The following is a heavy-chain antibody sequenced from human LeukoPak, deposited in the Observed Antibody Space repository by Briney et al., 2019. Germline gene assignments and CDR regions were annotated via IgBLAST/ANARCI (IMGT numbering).Heavy chain of an antibody. Sequence: ASVKVSCKASGYTFTSYAMHWVRQAPGQRLEWMGWINAGNGNTKYSQKFQGRVTITRDTSASTAYMELSSLRSEDTAVYYCARDGLWFGFNWFDPWGQGTLVTVSS. D-gene: IGHD3-10*01. CDR3: ARDGLWFGFNWFDP. V-gene: IGHV1-3*01. J-gene: IGHJ5*02. CDR1: GYTFTSYA. CDR2: INAGNGNT.